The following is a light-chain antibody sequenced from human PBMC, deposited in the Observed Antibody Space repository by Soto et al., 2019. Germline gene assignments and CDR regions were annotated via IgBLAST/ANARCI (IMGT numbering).Light chain of an antibody. CDR2: ATS. V-gene: IGKV3-20*01. J-gene: IGKJ3*01. CDR1: QSLNRNY. CDR3: QRYGLSPPFS. Sequence: EIVLTQSPGTLSLSPGERASLSCRASQSLNRNYVAWYQQKVGQAPRLLIYATSGKATGIPDRFRGSGAGTEFNLTNARLEPEDFAVYYCQRYGLSPPFSFGPGTKVEIK.